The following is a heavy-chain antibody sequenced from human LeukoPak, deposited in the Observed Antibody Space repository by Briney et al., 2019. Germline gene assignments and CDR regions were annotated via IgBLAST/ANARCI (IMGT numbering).Heavy chain of an antibody. D-gene: IGHD5-18*01. V-gene: IGHV1-69*06. CDR2: IIPIFGTA. J-gene: IGHJ6*04. Sequence: SVKVSCKASGGTFSSYAISWVRQAPGQGLEWMGGIIPIFGTANYAQKFQGRVTITADKSTSTAYMELSSLRSEDTAVYYCARDGVEWMNTAMNYYYHGMDVWGKGTTVTVSS. CDR3: ARDGVEWMNTAMNYYYHGMDV. CDR1: GGTFSSYA.